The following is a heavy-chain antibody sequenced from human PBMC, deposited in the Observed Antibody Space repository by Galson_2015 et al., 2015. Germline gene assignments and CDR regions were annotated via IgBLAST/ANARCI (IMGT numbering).Heavy chain of an antibody. CDR1: GFTVSSNY. J-gene: IGHJ4*02. V-gene: IGHV3-53*01. CDR2: IYSGGST. Sequence: SLRLSCAASGFTVSSNYMSWVRRAPGKGLEWVSVIYSGGSTYYADSVKGRFTISRDNSKNTLYLQMNSLRAEDTAVYYCAREGVVGDYFDYWGQGTLVTVSS. CDR3: AREGVVGDYFDY. D-gene: IGHD3-22*01.